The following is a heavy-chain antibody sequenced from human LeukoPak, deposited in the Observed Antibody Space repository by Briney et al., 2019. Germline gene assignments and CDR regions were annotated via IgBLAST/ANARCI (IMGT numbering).Heavy chain of an antibody. CDR3: ARGGRLLPLDY. D-gene: IGHD4-17*01. Sequence: PSETLSLTCTVSGGSISGYYWSWIRQPPGKGLEWIGYIYYSGSTKYNPSLKSRVTMSVGTSKNQFSLKLSSVTAADTAVFYCARGGRLLPLDYWGQGTLVTVSS. CDR2: IYYSGST. V-gene: IGHV4-59*01. CDR1: GGSISGYY. J-gene: IGHJ4*02.